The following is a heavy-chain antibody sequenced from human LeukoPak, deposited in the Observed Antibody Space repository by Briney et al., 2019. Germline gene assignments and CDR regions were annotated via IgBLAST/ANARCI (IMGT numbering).Heavy chain of an antibody. D-gene: IGHD3-3*01. CDR1: GFSFSDHY. V-gene: IGHV4-34*01. CDR2: INHSGST. CDR3: ARVDFWSGYPDY. J-gene: IGHJ4*02. Sequence: GSLRLSCAASGFSFSDHYMSWVRQPPGKGLEWIGEINHSGSTNYNPSLKSRVTISVDTSKNQFSLKLSSVTAADTAVYYCARVDFWSGYPDYWGQGTLVTVSS.